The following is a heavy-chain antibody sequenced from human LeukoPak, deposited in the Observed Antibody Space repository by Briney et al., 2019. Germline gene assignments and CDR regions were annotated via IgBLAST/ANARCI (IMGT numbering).Heavy chain of an antibody. Sequence: PGRSLRLSCAASGFTFSSYGMHWVRQAPGKGLEWVAVISYDGSNKYYADSVKGQFTISRDNSKNTLYLQMNSLRAEDTAVYYCANGGYSYGNTPLSWGQGTLVTVSS. CDR2: ISYDGSNK. D-gene: IGHD5-18*01. CDR3: ANGGYSYGNTPLS. CDR1: GFTFSSYG. J-gene: IGHJ4*02. V-gene: IGHV3-30*18.